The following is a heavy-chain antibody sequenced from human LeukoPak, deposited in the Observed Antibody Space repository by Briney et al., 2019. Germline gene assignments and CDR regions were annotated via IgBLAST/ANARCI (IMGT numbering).Heavy chain of an antibody. CDR1: GGSFSGYY. Sequence: PSETLSLTCAVYGGSFSGYYWSWIRQPPGKGLEWIGSIYHSGSTYYDPSLKSRVTISVDTSKNQFSLKLSSVTAADTAVYYSARLGESVVAETFYNWFDPWGQGTLVTVSS. CDR3: ARLGESVVAETFYNWFDP. V-gene: IGHV4-34*01. J-gene: IGHJ5*02. D-gene: IGHD2-15*01. CDR2: IYHSGST.